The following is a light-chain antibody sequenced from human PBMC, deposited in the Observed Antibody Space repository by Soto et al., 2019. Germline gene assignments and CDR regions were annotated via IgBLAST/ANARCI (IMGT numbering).Light chain of an antibody. J-gene: IGKJ1*01. CDR2: DAS. CDR1: QSISSW. Sequence: DIQMTQSPATLSASVGDRVTITCRASQSISSWLAWYQQKPGKAPKILIYDASSLESGVPSRFSGRGYRTYFTLTISSLQPDDFATYDCQEYNSYSLWTFGQGTKVPI. CDR3: QEYNSYSLWT. V-gene: IGKV1-5*01.